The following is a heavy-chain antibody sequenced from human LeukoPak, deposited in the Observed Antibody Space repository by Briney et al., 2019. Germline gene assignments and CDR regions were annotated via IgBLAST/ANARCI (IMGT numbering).Heavy chain of an antibody. Sequence: SETLSLTCTVSGGSISSYYWSWIRQPPGKGLEWIGYIYYSGSTNYNPSLKSRVPITVDTSKNQFSLKLSSVTAADTAVYYCARYCSSTSCSKYYYYGMDVWGQGTTVTVSS. J-gene: IGHJ6*02. CDR2: IYYSGST. V-gene: IGHV4-59*01. CDR1: GGSISSYY. D-gene: IGHD2-2*01. CDR3: ARYCSSTSCSKYYYYGMDV.